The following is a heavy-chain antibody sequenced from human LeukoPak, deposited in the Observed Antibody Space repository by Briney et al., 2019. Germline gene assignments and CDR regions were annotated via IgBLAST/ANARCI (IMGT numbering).Heavy chain of an antibody. J-gene: IGHJ5*02. V-gene: IGHV4-34*01. CDR3: ASRGSDKAS. D-gene: IGHD3-16*01. CDR1: GGSFSDYY. CDR2: INHSGST. Sequence: PSETLSLTCAVYGGSFSDYYWSWIRQPPGKGLEWIGEINHSGSTNYNPSLKSRVTISVDTSKNQFSLKLSSVTAADTAVYYCASRGSDKASWGQGTLVTVSS.